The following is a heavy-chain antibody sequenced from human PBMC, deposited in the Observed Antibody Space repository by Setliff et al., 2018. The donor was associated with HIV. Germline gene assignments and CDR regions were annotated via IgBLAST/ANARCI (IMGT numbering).Heavy chain of an antibody. J-gene: IGHJ4*02. Sequence: GASVKVSCKASGGTLSTYSIGWVRQAPGQGLEWMGWISAYSGNTNYAQNLQDRGTMTTDTSASTAYMELRSLRFDDTAVYYCARFPNPSQIVVIMPPDYWGQGTLVTVSS. CDR2: ISAYSGNT. D-gene: IGHD3-22*01. CDR1: GGTLSTYS. V-gene: IGHV1-18*01. CDR3: ARFPNPSQIVVIMPPDY.